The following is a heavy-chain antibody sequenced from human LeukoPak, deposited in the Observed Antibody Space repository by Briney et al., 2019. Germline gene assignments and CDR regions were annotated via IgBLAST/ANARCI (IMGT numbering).Heavy chain of an antibody. CDR3: ASERRDSAYYYYYYMDV. CDR2: ISYTGST. V-gene: IGHV4-39*01. CDR1: GGSISSSSYY. J-gene: IGHJ6*03. D-gene: IGHD1-26*01. Sequence: SETLSLTCTVSGGSISSSSYYWGWLRQPPGKGLEWIGSISYTGSTYYNPSLKSRVSISVDTSKNQFSLQLSSVTAADTAVYYCASERRDSAYYYYYYMDVWGKGTTVSASS.